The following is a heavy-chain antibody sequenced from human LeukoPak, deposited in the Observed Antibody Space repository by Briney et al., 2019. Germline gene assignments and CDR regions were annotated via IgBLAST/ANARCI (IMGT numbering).Heavy chain of an antibody. J-gene: IGHJ4*02. CDR2: IHSDGTT. V-gene: IGHV4-4*09. CDR3: ARLNFRGGEALHFDS. Sequence: SETLSLTCSVSGGSLTNYYWGWIRQPPGKGLEFIGYIHSDGTTNYDSSLQSRVAISLDTSKIQFTLRLYSVTAADTALYFCARLNFRGGEALHFDSWGQGTLVTVSS. CDR1: GGSLTNYY. D-gene: IGHD3-16*01.